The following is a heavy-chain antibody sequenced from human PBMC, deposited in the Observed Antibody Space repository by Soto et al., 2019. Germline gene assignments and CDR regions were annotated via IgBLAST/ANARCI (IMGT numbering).Heavy chain of an antibody. D-gene: IGHD6-13*01. V-gene: IGHV2-5*02. CDR3: AFREEYRGSWVSGWFDP. CDR1: GFSLSTSGVG. CDR2: LYWDDDK. Sequence: QITLKESGPTVVKPTQTLTLTCTFSGFSLSTSGVGVGWIRQPPGKALEWLALLYWDDDKRYSPSLKTRLAIKKDTHRDQVVLTMTNMDPVDTATYYCAFREEYRGSWVSGWFDPWGQGTLVTVSS. J-gene: IGHJ5*02.